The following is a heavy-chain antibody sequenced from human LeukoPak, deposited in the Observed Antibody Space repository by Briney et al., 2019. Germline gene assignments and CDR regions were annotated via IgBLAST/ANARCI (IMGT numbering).Heavy chain of an antibody. CDR3: ARRGEAAAGIDLFAFDY. V-gene: IGHV4-39*01. CDR2: IYYSGST. J-gene: IGHJ4*02. CDR1: GGSISSTSSY. D-gene: IGHD6-13*01. Sequence: NPSETLSLTCTVSGGSISSTSSYWDWIRQSSGKGLEWIGSIYYSGSTYYNPSLKSRVTISVDTSKNQFSLKLRSVTAADTAVYYCARRGEAAAGIDLFAFDYWGQGTLVTVSS.